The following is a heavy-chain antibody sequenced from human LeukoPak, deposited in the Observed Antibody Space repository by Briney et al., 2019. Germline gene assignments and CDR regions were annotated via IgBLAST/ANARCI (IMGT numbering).Heavy chain of an antibody. CDR1: GYSISSGYY. J-gene: IGHJ4*02. D-gene: IGHD3-10*01. Sequence: PSETLSLTCTVSGYSISSGYYWGWIRQPPGKGLEWIGSIYHSGSTYYNPSLKSRVTISVDTSKNQFSLKLSSVTAADTAVYYCARSDYGSGSYFDYWGQGTLVTVSS. CDR3: ARSDYGSGSYFDY. V-gene: IGHV4-38-2*02. CDR2: IYHSGST.